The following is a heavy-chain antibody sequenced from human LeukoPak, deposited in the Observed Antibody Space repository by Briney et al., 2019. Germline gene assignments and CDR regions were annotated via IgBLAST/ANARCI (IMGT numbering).Heavy chain of an antibody. J-gene: IGHJ4*02. CDR2: IGRSNNI. CDR3: ARGHLAYDFRVY. CDR1: GFSFGDYN. V-gene: IGHV3-69-1*01. D-gene: IGHD3-3*01. Sequence: GGSLRLSCSASGFSFGDYNMIWFRQAPGKGLEWVSFIGRSNNIDYADSVKGRFTISRDNAKASLYLQMNSLRADDTAVFFCARGHLAYDFRVYRGQGTLVTV.